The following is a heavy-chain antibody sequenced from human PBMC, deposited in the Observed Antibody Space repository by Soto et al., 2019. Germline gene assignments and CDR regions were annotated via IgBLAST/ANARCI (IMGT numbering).Heavy chain of an antibody. CDR2: IEHNGNN. V-gene: IGHV4-34*08. CDR3: ARDFRYFPY. CDR1: GGTFSGYF. Sequence: SETLSLTCAVYGGTFSGYFWAWVRQPPGKGLEWIGEIEHNGNNNINPSLKSRVIMSVDTSKNQISLTLTSVTAADTAVYYCARDFRYFPYWGQGTLVTVSS. J-gene: IGHJ4*02. D-gene: IGHD3-10*01.